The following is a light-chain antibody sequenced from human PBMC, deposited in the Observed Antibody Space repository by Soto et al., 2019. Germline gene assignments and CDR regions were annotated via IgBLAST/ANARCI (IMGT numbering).Light chain of an antibody. CDR2: SDD. J-gene: IGLJ2*01. V-gene: IGLV1-47*02. Sequence: QFVLTQAASASGTPGQRVTISCSGSSYNIGSNYVYWYQQLPGTAPKLLIYSDDQRPSGVPDRFAGSKSGTSASLAISGLRSEDEAHYYCAAWDDSLRGLLFGGGTKLTV. CDR1: SYNIGSNY. CDR3: AAWDDSLRGLL.